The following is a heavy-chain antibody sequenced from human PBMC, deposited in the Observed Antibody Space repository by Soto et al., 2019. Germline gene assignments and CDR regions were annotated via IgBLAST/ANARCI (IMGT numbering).Heavy chain of an antibody. CDR3: AKEGVAHCSSTSCYGPPWYYYGMDV. CDR1: GFTFSSYA. J-gene: IGHJ6*02. V-gene: IGHV3-23*01. CDR2: ISGSGGST. Sequence: GGSLRLSCAASGFTFSSYAMSWVRQAPGKGLEWVSAISGSGGSTYYADSVKGRFTISRDNSKNTLYLQMNSLRAEDTAVYYCAKEGVAHCSSTSCYGPPWYYYGMDVWGQGTTVTVSS. D-gene: IGHD2-2*01.